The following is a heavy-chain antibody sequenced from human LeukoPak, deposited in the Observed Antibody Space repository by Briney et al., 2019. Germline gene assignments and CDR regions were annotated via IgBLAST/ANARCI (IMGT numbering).Heavy chain of an antibody. J-gene: IGHJ6*03. CDR3: ARHRTGYSYGPYLPYYYYYYMDV. V-gene: IGHV3-21*01. Sequence: PGGSLRLSCAASGFTFSSYSMNWVRQAPGKGLEWVSSISSSSSYIYYADSVKGRFTISRDNAKNSLYLQMNSLRAEDTAVYYCARHRTGYSYGPYLPYYYYYYMDVWGKGTTDTVSS. CDR1: GFTFSSYS. CDR2: ISSSSSYI. D-gene: IGHD5-18*01.